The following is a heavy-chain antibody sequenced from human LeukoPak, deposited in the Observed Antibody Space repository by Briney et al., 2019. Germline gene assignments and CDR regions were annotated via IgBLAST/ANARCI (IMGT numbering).Heavy chain of an antibody. V-gene: IGHV4-59*01. CDR1: GGSISNYY. D-gene: IGHD3-10*01. CDR2: IYYSGST. Sequence: SETLSLTCTVSGGSISNYYWSWIRQPPGKGLEWIGYIYYSGSTNYNPSLKSRVTISVDTSKNQFSLKLSSVTAADTAVYYCARARLLWFGEYYFDYWGQGTLVTVSS. CDR3: ARARLLWFGEYYFDY. J-gene: IGHJ4*02.